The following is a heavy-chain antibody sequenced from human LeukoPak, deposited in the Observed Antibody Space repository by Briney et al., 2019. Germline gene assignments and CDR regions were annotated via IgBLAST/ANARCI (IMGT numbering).Heavy chain of an antibody. CDR1: GFTFSNYA. V-gene: IGHV3-23*01. J-gene: IGHJ4*02. D-gene: IGHD3-22*01. Sequence: GGSLRLSCAASGFTFSNYAMSWVRQAPGKGLEWVSTISNSGGSTYYADSVKGRITISRDNSKNTLYLQMNSLGAEDTAVYYCANPLTMIPGYWGQGTLVTVSS. CDR3: ANPLTMIPGY. CDR2: ISNSGGST.